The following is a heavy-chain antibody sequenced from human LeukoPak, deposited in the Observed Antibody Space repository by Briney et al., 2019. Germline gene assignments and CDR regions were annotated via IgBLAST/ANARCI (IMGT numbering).Heavy chain of an antibody. Sequence: SETLSLTCTVSGYSISSGYYGGWIREPPGKGLEWIGSIYHSGSSYYNPSLKSRVTISVDTSTKQCSLKLSSVTAADTAVYYCARSLNTGSDYYWGQGTLGTVSS. V-gene: IGHV4-38-2*02. CDR2: IYHSGSS. D-gene: IGHD3-10*01. J-gene: IGHJ4*02. CDR1: GYSISSGYY. CDR3: ARSLNTGSDYY.